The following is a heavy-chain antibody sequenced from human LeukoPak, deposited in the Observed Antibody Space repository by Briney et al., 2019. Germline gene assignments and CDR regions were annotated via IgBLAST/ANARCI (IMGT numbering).Heavy chain of an antibody. Sequence: GGYLRLSCAASGFTFDDYAMPWVRQAPGKGLEWVSGISWNSGSIGYADSVKGRFTISRDNAKNSLYLQMNSLRAEDTALYYCAKDLGYSYGDYYYYGMDVWGQGTTVTVSS. D-gene: IGHD5-18*01. V-gene: IGHV3-9*01. CDR1: GFTFDDYA. J-gene: IGHJ6*02. CDR3: AKDLGYSYGDYYYYGMDV. CDR2: ISWNSGSI.